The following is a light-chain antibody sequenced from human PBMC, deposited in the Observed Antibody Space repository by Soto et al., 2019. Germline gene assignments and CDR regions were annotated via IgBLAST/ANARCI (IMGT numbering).Light chain of an antibody. CDR1: SSNIGAGYD. CDR3: QSYDSSLRGHVV. CDR2: GNS. Sequence: QSVLTQPPSVSGAPGQRVTISCTGSSSNIGAGYDVHWYQQLPGTAPKLLIYGNSNRPSGVPDRFYGSKSGTSASLAITGLQAEDEADYYCQSYDSSLRGHVVFGGGTKLTVL. J-gene: IGLJ2*01. V-gene: IGLV1-40*01.